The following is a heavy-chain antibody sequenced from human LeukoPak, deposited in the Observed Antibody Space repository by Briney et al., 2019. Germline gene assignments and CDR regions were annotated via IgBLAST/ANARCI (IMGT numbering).Heavy chain of an antibody. CDR1: GYTFTSYG. CDR2: ISAYNGNT. D-gene: IGHD2-2*02. Sequence: ASVKVSCKASGYTFTSYGISWVRQAPGQGLEWMGWISAYNGNTNYAQKLQGRVTMTTDTSTSTAYMELRSLRSDDTAVYYCARDDLPLYCSSTSCYKNWFGPWGQGTLVTVSS. J-gene: IGHJ5*02. V-gene: IGHV1-18*01. CDR3: ARDDLPLYCSSTSCYKNWFGP.